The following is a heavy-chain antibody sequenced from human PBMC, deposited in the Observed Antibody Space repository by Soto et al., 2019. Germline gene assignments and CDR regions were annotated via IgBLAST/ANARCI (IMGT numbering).Heavy chain of an antibody. CDR2: IIPILGIA. J-gene: IGHJ3*02. CDR3: AGGGGVLAIAFDI. CDR1: GGTFSSYT. Sequence: QVQLVQSGAEVKKPGSSVKVSCKASGGTFSSYTISWVRQAPGQGLEWMGRIIPILGIANYAQKFQGRVTITADKSTSTGYMELSSLRSEDTAVYYCAGGGGVLAIAFDIWGQGTMVTVSS. V-gene: IGHV1-69*02. D-gene: IGHD3-16*01.